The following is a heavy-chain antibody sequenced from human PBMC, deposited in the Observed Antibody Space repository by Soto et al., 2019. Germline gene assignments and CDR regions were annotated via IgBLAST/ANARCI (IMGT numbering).Heavy chain of an antibody. CDR1: GGSISSYY. CDR2: IYYSGST. CDR3: ARQDYYDSSGDWFDP. D-gene: IGHD3-22*01. J-gene: IGHJ5*02. V-gene: IGHV4-59*01. Sequence: QVQLQESGPGLVKPSETLSLTCTVSGGSISSYYWSWIRQPPGKGLEWIGYIYYSGSTNYNPSLKSRVTISVATSKNQFSLKLSSVTAADTAVYYCARQDYYDSSGDWFDPWGQGTLVTVSS.